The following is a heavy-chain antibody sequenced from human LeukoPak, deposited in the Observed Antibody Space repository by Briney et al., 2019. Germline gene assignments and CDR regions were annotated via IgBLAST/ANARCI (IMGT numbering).Heavy chain of an antibody. CDR2: IWYDGSNK. CDR1: GFTFSSYS. D-gene: IGHD1-26*01. V-gene: IGHV3-33*01. CDR3: ARLGAGVGATF. J-gene: IGHJ4*02. Sequence: GGSLRLSCAASGFTFSSYSMHWVRQAPGKGLEWVAVIWYDGSNKYYADSVKGRFTISRDNSKNTLYLQMNSLRAEDTAVYYCARLGAGVGATFWGQGTLVTVSS.